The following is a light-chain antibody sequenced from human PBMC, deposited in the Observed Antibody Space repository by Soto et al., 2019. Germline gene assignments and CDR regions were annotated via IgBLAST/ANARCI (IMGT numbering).Light chain of an antibody. CDR3: QHYNDYSWT. CDR2: KTF. J-gene: IGKJ1*01. CDR1: QSISIW. V-gene: IGKV1-5*03. Sequence: DIHMTQSPSTLSASVGDRVTITCRASQSISIWLAWYQQKPGKAPNLLIYKTFSLESGVTSRFSGSGSGTEFTLTISSLQPDDFATYYCQHYNDYSWTFGQGTKVEIK.